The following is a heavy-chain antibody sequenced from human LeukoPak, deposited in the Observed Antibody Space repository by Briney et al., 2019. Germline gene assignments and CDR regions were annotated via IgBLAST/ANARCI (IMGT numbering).Heavy chain of an antibody. CDR3: ARRSYYNPIDY. V-gene: IGHV4-34*01. J-gene: IGHJ4*02. CDR2: ISQNGDS. D-gene: IGHD3-10*01. Sequence: SETLSLTCGVSGGSLSFYYWSWIRQSPGKGLEWIAEISQNGDSNYNMSLKSRVTISLDKSKNQVSLKLSSVTAADTAVYFCARRSYYNPIDYWGQGTLVTVSS. CDR1: GGSLSFYY.